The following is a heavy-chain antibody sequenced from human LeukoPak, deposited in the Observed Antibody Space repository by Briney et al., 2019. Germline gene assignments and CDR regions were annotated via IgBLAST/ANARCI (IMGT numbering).Heavy chain of an antibody. V-gene: IGHV4-4*07. D-gene: IGHD2-2*01. J-gene: IGHJ4*02. CDR3: ARMASSTSCHDY. CDR1: GGSISSYY. Sequence: SETPSLTCTVSGGSISSYYWSWIRQPAGKGLEWIGRIYTSGSTNYNPSLKSRVTMSVDTSKNQFSLKLSSVTAADTAVYYCARMASSTSCHDYWGQGTLVTVSS. CDR2: IYTSGST.